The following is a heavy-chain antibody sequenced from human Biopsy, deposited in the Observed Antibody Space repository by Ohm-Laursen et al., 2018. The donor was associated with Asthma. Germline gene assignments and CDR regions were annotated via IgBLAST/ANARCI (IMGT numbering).Heavy chain of an antibody. Sequence: SLRLSCAASGFSFNSYGMHWVRQAPGKGLEWVAVMSFDGRQTYYADSVKGRFTISRDNSKNTLYLQMNSLRAEDTVVYHCAKERYYDFWSGYPIWGQGTMVTVSS. D-gene: IGHD3-3*01. CDR2: MSFDGRQT. J-gene: IGHJ3*02. CDR1: GFSFNSYG. V-gene: IGHV3-30*18. CDR3: AKERYYDFWSGYPI.